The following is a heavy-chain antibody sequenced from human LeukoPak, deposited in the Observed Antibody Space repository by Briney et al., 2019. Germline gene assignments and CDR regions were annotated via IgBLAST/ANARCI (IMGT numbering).Heavy chain of an antibody. CDR1: GGTFSSYA. CDR3: AREPPTSLGVVVVAATGGSWFDP. CDR2: IIPIFGTA. D-gene: IGHD2-15*01. J-gene: IGHJ5*02. V-gene: IGHV1-69*13. Sequence: ASVKVSCKASGGTFSSYAISWVRQAPGQGLEWMGGIIPIFGTANYAQKFQGRVTITADESTSTAYMELGSLRSEDTAVYCCAREPPTSLGVVVVAATGGSWFDPWGRGTLVTVSS.